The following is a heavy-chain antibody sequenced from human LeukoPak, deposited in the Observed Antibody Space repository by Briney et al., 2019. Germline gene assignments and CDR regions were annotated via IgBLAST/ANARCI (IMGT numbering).Heavy chain of an antibody. D-gene: IGHD3-10*01. CDR1: GFTLSSYE. Sequence: GGSLRLSCTASGFTLSSYEMNWVRQAPGKGLEWVSYLSSSGNTAYYSDSAEGRFSISRDNAKNSLFLQMNSLRAEDTAVYYCASPGGFDPWGQGTLVTVSS. CDR3: ASPGGFDP. CDR2: LSSSGNTA. V-gene: IGHV3-48*03. J-gene: IGHJ5*02.